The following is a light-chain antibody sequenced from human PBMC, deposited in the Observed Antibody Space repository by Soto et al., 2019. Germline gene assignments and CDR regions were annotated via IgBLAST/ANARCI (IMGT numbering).Light chain of an antibody. Sequence: QSALTQPASVSGSPGQSITISCTGTSSDVGNYNLVSWYQQYPGKAPKLMIYNVYDRPSGISYRFSGSKSGNTASLTISGLQGEDEADYYCSAYTVSRTYVFGTGTKVTVL. CDR2: NVY. V-gene: IGLV2-14*02. J-gene: IGLJ1*01. CDR3: SAYTVSRTYV. CDR1: SSDVGNYNL.